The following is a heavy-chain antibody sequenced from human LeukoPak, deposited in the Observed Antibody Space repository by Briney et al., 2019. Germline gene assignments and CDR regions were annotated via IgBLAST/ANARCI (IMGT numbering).Heavy chain of an antibody. CDR1: GGTFSSYA. J-gene: IGHJ4*02. CDR3: ARGSAVAGTGYFDY. Sequence: SVKVSCKASGGTFSSYAISWVRQAPGQGLEWMGRIIPILGIANYAQKFQGRVTITADKSTSTAYMELSSLRSEDTAVYYCARGSAVAGTGYFDYWGQGTLVTVSS. D-gene: IGHD6-19*01. CDR2: IIPILGIA. V-gene: IGHV1-69*04.